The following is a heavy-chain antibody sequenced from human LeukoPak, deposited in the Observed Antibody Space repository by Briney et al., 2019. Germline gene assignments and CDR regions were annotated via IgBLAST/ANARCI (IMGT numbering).Heavy chain of an antibody. D-gene: IGHD6-13*01. J-gene: IGHJ4*02. CDR1: GFTVSSNY. CDR3: ARVPVASWIQLDS. CDR2: IYSGGST. V-gene: IGHV3-53*01. Sequence: QAGGSLRLSCAASGFTVSSNYMSWVRQAPGKGLEWVSIIYSGGSTYFADSVKGRFTISRDNSKNTLYLQMNSLRAEDTALYYCARVPVASWIQLDSWGQGTLVTASS.